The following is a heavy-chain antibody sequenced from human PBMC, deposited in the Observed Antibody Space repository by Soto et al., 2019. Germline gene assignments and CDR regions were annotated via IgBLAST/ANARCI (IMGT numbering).Heavy chain of an antibody. CDR1: GFTFGSYG. D-gene: IGHD1-7*01. Sequence: EMQLLESGGGLVQPGGSRRLSCEVSGFTFGSYGRTGARQAPGKGLEWISFSSATGSGTYYADSVKGRFTISRDNSKNTLYLQMTSLRADDTAVYYCAKDRRAGGNYGFYSDFWGQGALVIVSS. CDR2: SSATGSGT. V-gene: IGHV3-23*01. CDR3: AKDRRAGGNYGFYSDF. J-gene: IGHJ4*02.